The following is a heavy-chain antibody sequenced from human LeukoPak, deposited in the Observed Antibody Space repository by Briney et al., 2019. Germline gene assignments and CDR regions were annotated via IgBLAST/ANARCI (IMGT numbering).Heavy chain of an antibody. Sequence: GGSLRLSCAASGFTFSSSGMHWVRQAPGKGLEWVTVIWYDGSNKYYADSVKGRFTISRDNAKNSLYLQMNSLRAEDTAVYYCARDQGSSSGFDYWGQGTLVTVSS. CDR1: GFTFSSSG. D-gene: IGHD6-6*01. V-gene: IGHV3-33*01. CDR2: IWYDGSNK. J-gene: IGHJ4*02. CDR3: ARDQGSSSGFDY.